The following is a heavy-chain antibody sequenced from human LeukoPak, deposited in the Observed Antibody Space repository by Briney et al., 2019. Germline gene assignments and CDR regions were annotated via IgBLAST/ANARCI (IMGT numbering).Heavy chain of an antibody. CDR2: ISVSGTYI. CDR1: GFTVSSNY. D-gene: IGHD4-17*01. CDR3: ARDRDYGTFDY. Sequence: GGSLRLSCAASGFTVSSNYMSWVRQAPGKGLEWVSSISVSGTYIYYSDSVKGRFTISRDNAKNSLYLEMKSLRAEDTAAYFCARDRDYGTFDYWGQGTLVTVSS. J-gene: IGHJ4*02. V-gene: IGHV3-21*01.